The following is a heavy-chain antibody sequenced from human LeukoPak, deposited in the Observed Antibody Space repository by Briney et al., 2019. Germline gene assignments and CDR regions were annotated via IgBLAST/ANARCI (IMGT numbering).Heavy chain of an antibody. Sequence: GGSLRLSCAASGFTFSNYGMSWVRQAPGKGLEWVSTISDSGGSTYYADSVKGRFTISRDNSKNTLYLQMNSLRAEDTAVYYCARRSAARDAFDIWGQGTMVTVSS. CDR2: ISDSGGST. CDR3: ARRSAARDAFDI. J-gene: IGHJ3*02. D-gene: IGHD6-6*01. CDR1: GFTFSNYG. V-gene: IGHV3-23*01.